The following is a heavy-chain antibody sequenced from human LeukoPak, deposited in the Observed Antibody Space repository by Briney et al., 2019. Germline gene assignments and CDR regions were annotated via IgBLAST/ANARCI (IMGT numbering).Heavy chain of an antibody. J-gene: IGHJ4*02. CDR1: GFTFSSYS. CDR3: ARGEGILTSFDSCYFDY. Sequence: GGSLRLSCAASGFTFSSYSMNWVRQAPGKGLVWVSSISSSSSYIYYADSVKGRFTISRDNAKNSLYLQMNSLRAEDTAVYYCARGEGILTSFDSCYFDYWGQGTLVTVSS. D-gene: IGHD3-9*01. CDR2: ISSSSSYI. V-gene: IGHV3-21*01.